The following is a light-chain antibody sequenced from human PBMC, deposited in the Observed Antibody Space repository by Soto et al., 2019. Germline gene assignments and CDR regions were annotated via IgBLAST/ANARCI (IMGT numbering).Light chain of an antibody. CDR2: AAS. V-gene: IGKV1-39*01. CDR1: QTISTF. CDR3: QQNYIPPPT. J-gene: IGKJ1*01. Sequence: DILMTQSPSSLSASVGDRVTITCRASQTISTFLNWYQQKPGKAPKPLIFAASSLQSEVPSRFSGSGSGTEFTLSISGLQPDDFATYYCQQNYIPPPTFGQGTKV.